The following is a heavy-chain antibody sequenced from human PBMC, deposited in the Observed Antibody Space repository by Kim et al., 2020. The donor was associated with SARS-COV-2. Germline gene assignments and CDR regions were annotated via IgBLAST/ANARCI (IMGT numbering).Heavy chain of an antibody. CDR2: IYYSGST. V-gene: IGHV4-31*03. D-gene: IGHD3-9*01. Sequence: SETLSLTCTVSGGSISSGGYYWSWIRQHPGKGLEWIGYIYYSGSTYYNPSLKSRVTISVDTSKNQLSLKLSSVTAADTAVYYCARVPLRYFDPDLYYGMDVWGQGTTVTVSS. CDR1: GGSISSGGYY. J-gene: IGHJ6*02. CDR3: ARVPLRYFDPDLYYGMDV.